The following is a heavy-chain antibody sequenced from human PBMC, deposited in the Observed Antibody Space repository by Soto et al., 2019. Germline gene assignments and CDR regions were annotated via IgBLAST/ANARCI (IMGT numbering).Heavy chain of an antibody. V-gene: IGHV4-31*03. CDR2: IYYSGST. CDR1: GGSISSGGYY. Sequence: SETLSLTGTVSGGSISSGGYYWSRIRQHPGKGLEWIGYIYYSGSTYYNPSLKSRVTISVDTSKNQFSLKLSSVTAADTAVYYCARAALTGTTPDYYYYYGMDVWGQGTTVTVSS. D-gene: IGHD1-20*01. CDR3: ARAALTGTTPDYYYYYGMDV. J-gene: IGHJ6*02.